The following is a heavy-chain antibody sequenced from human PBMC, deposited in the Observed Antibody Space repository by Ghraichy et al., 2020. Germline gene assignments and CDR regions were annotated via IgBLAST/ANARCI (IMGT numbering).Heavy chain of an antibody. CDR1: GYTFTRSD. Sequence: ASVKVSCKASGYTFTRSDISWVRQAPGQGLEWMGWISGYNGDMSYAQSLQGRVTMTTDTSTNTSYMELRSLRSDDTAVYYCARVHFYDRSGFHYYLDYWGQGTLVTVSS. V-gene: IGHV1-18*01. J-gene: IGHJ4*02. CDR3: ARVHFYDRSGFHYYLDY. CDR2: ISGYNGDM. D-gene: IGHD3-22*01.